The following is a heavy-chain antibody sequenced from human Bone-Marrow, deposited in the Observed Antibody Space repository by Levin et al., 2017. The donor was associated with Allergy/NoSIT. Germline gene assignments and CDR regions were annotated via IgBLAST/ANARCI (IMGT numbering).Heavy chain of an antibody. V-gene: IGHV3-30*04. Sequence: GGSLRLSCVASGFTFTRYSMHWVRQAPAKGLEWVAVISFDGKNKYYRDSVKGRFTISRGNSKNSLYLQMKSLRAEDTALYYCARDPQDYDYIWVAYYYGLDAWGQGTTVTVSS. J-gene: IGHJ6*02. CDR3: ARDPQDYDYIWVAYYYGLDA. D-gene: IGHD3-16*01. CDR2: ISFDGKNK. CDR1: GFTFTRYS.